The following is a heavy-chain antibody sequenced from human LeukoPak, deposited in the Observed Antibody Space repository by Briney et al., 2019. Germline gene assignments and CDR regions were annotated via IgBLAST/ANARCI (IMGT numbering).Heavy chain of an antibody. CDR1: GYTFTSFH. Sequence: ASVKVSCKTSGYTFTSFHMHWVRQAPGQGLEWMGMIDPSGGSTTYAQNFQGRVTMTRDTSTNTFYMELSSLRFDDTAIYSCAGGHSFRGGYVSRWLDPWGQGTLVTVSS. J-gene: IGHJ5*02. D-gene: IGHD3-10*01. V-gene: IGHV1-46*01. CDR3: AGGHSFRGGYVSRWLDP. CDR2: IDPSGGST.